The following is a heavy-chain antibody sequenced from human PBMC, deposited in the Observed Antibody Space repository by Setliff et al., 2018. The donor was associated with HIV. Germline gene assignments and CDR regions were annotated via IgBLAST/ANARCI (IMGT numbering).Heavy chain of an antibody. V-gene: IGHV1-2*02. CDR1: GYTFTGHY. Sequence: ASVKVSCKASGYTFTGHYLPWVRQAPGQGLEWLGWVNPNSGDAIYAQNFQGRVTMTRDTSINAAYMELRSLRSDDTAVYYCARYFGISPSGTYYSYYGMDIWGQGTTVTVSS. D-gene: IGHD1-1*01. J-gene: IGHJ6*02. CDR3: ARYFGISPSGTYYSYYGMDI. CDR2: VNPNSGDA.